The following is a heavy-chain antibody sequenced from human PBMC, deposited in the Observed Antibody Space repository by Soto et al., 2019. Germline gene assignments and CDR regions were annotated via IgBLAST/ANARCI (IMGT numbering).Heavy chain of an antibody. CDR1: GGSVTNSSYY. CDR2: VYYRGRS. J-gene: IGHJ4*02. Sequence: SETLSLTCTVSGGSVTNSSYYWGWIRQSPGKGLEWIGSVYYRGRSYSKSSVKSRVTMSVDTSKNQFSLNLTSVTASDTAVYYCARAITHQYYFDYCGQGTLVTVSS. CDR3: ARAITHQYYFDY. D-gene: IGHD2-2*01. V-gene: IGHV4-39*07.